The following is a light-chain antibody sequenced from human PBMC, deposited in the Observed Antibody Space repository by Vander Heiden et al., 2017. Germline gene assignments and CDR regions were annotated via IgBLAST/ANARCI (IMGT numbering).Light chain of an antibody. V-gene: IGLV2-14*01. CDR1: SSDFGGYNY. CDR2: DVS. J-gene: IGLJ2*01. CDR3: SSYTSSATLVV. Sequence: QSALTQPASVSGSPGQSITISCTGTSSDFGGYNYVSWYQQHPGKAPKLIIYDVSNRPLGVSNRFSGSKSGNTASLTISGLQAEDEADYYCSSYTSSATLVVFGGGTKLTVL.